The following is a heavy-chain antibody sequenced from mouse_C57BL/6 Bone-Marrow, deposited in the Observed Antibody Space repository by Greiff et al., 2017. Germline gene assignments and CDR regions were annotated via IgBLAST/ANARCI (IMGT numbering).Heavy chain of an antibody. CDR2: IFPGSGST. CDR1: GYTFTDYY. D-gene: IGHD1-1*01. J-gene: IGHJ1*03. V-gene: IGHV1-75*01. CDR3: ARSPYYGSSWYFDV. Sequence: QVQLQQSGPELVKPGASVKISCKASGYTFTDYYINWVKQRPGQGLEWIGWIFPGSGSTYYNEKFKGKATLTVDKSSSTAYMLLSSLTSEDSAVYFCARSPYYGSSWYFDVWGTGTTVTVSS.